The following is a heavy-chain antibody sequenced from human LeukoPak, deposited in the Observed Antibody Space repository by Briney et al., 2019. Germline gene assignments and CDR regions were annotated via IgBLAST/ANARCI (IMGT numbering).Heavy chain of an antibody. CDR2: IYSGGST. V-gene: IGHV3-66*01. D-gene: IGHD3-9*01. Sequence: GGSLRLSCAASGFTVSSNYMSRVRQAPGKGLEWVSVIYSGGSTYYADSVKGRFTISRDNSKNTLYLQMNSLRAEDTAVYYCARGLRTQYYDILTGYPRRYYFDYWGQGTLVTVSS. CDR1: GFTVSSNY. CDR3: ARGLRTQYYDILTGYPRRYYFDY. J-gene: IGHJ4*02.